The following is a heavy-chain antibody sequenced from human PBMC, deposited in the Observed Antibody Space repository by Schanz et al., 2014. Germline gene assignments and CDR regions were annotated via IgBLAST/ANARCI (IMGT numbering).Heavy chain of an antibody. Sequence: QVQLVQSEAEVKKPGSSVKVSCKASGGTFSSYTISWVRQAPGQGLEWMGRIIPILGIANYAQKFQGRVTITADKSTFTAYMDVSSLRSDDTAVYYCARVQDDILTGSEYYYGMDVWGQGTTVTVSS. J-gene: IGHJ6*02. CDR1: GGTFSSYT. V-gene: IGHV1-69*02. CDR3: ARVQDDILTGSEYYYGMDV. CDR2: IIPILGIA. D-gene: IGHD3-9*01.